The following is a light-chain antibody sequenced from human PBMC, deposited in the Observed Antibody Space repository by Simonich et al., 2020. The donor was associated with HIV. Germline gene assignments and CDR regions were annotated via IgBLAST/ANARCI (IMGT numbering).Light chain of an antibody. V-gene: IGKV3-15*01. J-gene: IGKJ1*01. CDR1: QSVSSN. Sequence: EIVMTQSPATLSVSPGERATLSCRASQSVSSNLAWYQQKPGQAPRLLIYGASTSATGIPARFSGSGSGTELTLTISSLQSEDFAVYYCQQYNNWPPERTFGQGTKVEIK. CDR2: GAS. CDR3: QQYNNWPPERT.